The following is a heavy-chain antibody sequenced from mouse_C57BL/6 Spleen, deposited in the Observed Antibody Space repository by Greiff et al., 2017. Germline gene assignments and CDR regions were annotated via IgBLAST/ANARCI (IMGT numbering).Heavy chain of an antibody. Sequence: EVKLMESGEGLVKPGGSLKLSCAASGFTFSSYAMSWVRQTPEKRLEWVAYISRGGDYIYYADTVKGRFTISRDNARNTLYLQMSSLKSEDTAMYYCTRTTVVDYAMEYWGQGTSVTGSS. J-gene: IGHJ4*01. V-gene: IGHV5-9-1*02. CDR3: TRTTVVDYAMEY. CDR1: GFTFSSYA. D-gene: IGHD1-1*01. CDR2: ISRGGDYI.